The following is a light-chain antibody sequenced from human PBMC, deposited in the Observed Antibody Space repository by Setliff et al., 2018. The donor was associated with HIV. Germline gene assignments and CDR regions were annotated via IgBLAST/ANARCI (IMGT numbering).Light chain of an antibody. CDR1: SSNIGAGYD. CDR3: QSYDSSLSGYV. CDR2: GNT. J-gene: IGLJ1*01. V-gene: IGLV1-40*01. Sequence: QSVLTQPPSVSGAPGQRVTISCTGSSSNIGAGYDVHWYQQLPGTAPKLLIYGNTNRPSGVPDRFSGSKSGTSASLAITGLQAEDEADYYRQSYDSSLSGYVFGTGTKATVL.